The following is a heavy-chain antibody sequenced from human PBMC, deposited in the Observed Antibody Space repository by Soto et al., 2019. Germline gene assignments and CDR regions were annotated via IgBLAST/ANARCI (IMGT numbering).Heavy chain of an antibody. D-gene: IGHD3-16*01. Sequence: QVQLVESGGGVVQPGRSLRLSCAASGFTFSSYGMHWVRQAPGKGLEWVAVIWYDGSNKYYADSVKGRFTISRDNSKNTLYLQMNSLRAEDTAVYYCARNKGGELTIVDAFDIWGQGTMVTVSS. CDR1: GFTFSSYG. V-gene: IGHV3-33*01. J-gene: IGHJ3*02. CDR2: IWYDGSNK. CDR3: ARNKGGELTIVDAFDI.